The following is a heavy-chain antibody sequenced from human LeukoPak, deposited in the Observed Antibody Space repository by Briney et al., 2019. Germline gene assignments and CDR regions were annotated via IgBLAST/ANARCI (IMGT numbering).Heavy chain of an antibody. Sequence: SETLSLTCAVYGGSFSGYYWSWIRQPPGKGLEWIGEINHSGSTNYNPSLKSRVTISVDMSKNQFSLKLSSVTAADTAVYYCARGATGLYYGSGSYYRIPYYGMDVWGQGTTVTVSS. V-gene: IGHV4-34*01. CDR2: INHSGST. D-gene: IGHD3-10*01. CDR1: GGSFSGYY. J-gene: IGHJ6*02. CDR3: ARGATGLYYGSGSYYRIPYYGMDV.